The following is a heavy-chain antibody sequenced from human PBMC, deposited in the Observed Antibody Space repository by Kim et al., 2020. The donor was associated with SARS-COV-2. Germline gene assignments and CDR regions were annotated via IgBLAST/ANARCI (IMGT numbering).Heavy chain of an antibody. CDR2: ISYDGSNK. Sequence: GGSLRLSCAASGFTFSSYAMHWVRQAQGKGLEWVAVISYDGSNKYYADSVKGRFTISRDNSKNTLYLQMNSLRAEDTAVYYCARGIRSYGDYFDYWGQGTLVTVSS. D-gene: IGHD1-26*01. J-gene: IGHJ4*02. CDR1: GFTFSSYA. CDR3: ARGIRSYGDYFDY. V-gene: IGHV3-30*04.